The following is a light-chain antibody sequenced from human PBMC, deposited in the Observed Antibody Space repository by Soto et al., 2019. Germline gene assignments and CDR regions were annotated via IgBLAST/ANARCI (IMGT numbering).Light chain of an antibody. Sequence: DIQMTQSPSSLSASVGDRVTITCRASQGINIFLLWFQQKPGKAPKSLIYAASNLQSGVPSRFSGSGSGTDCTLTISSLQPEDFAAYYCQQYNSSPGPFGQGTKVEIK. J-gene: IGKJ1*01. CDR1: QGINIF. CDR3: QQYNSSPGP. V-gene: IGKV1-16*01. CDR2: AAS.